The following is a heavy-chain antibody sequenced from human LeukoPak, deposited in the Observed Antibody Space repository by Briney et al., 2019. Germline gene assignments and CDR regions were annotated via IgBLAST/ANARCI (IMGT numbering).Heavy chain of an antibody. CDR2: MNPNSGNT. J-gene: IGHJ6*03. CDR3: ATWGVQVERPVPYYYYYMDV. CDR1: GYTFTSCD. V-gene: IGHV1-8*01. D-gene: IGHD1-1*01. Sequence: ASVTVSCKAYGYTFTSCDINWVRQAPGQGLDWKGWMNPNSGNTGYAQNFQGRGTMTRNTSISTAYMELSSLRSEDTAVYYCATWGVQVERPVPYYYYYMDVWGKGTTVTVSS.